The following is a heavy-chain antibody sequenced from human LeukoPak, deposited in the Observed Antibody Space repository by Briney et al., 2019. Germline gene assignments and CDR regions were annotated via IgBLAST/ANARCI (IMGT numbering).Heavy chain of an antibody. CDR1: GGSISSGGYY. V-gene: IGHV4-31*03. CDR2: IYYSGST. CDR3: ARGLQTVPGKKRNWFDP. Sequence: PSETLSLTCTVSGGSISSGGYYWSWIRQHPGKGLEWIGYIYYSGSTYYNPSLKSRVTISVDTSKNQFSLKLSSVTAADTAVYYCARGLQTVPGKKRNWFDPWGQGTLVTVSS. D-gene: IGHD1-14*01. J-gene: IGHJ5*02.